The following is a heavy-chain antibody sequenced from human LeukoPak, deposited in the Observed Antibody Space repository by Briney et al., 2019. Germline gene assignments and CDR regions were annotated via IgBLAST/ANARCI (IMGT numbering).Heavy chain of an antibody. V-gene: IGHV4-61*01. CDR1: GGSVSSGSYY. Sequence: PSETLSLTCTVSGGSVSSGSYYWRWIRQPPGKGLEWIGYIYYSGSTNYNPSLKSRVTISVDTSKNQFSLKLSSVTAADTAVYYCARESGYDFWSGSYNWFDPWGQGTLVTVSS. CDR2: IYYSGST. D-gene: IGHD3-3*01. CDR3: ARESGYDFWSGSYNWFDP. J-gene: IGHJ5*02.